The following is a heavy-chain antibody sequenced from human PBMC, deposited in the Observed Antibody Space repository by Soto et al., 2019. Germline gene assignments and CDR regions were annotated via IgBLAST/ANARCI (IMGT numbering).Heavy chain of an antibody. J-gene: IGHJ4*02. CDR2: IKSKTDSRTT. D-gene: IGHD2-21*01. Sequence: EVQLVESGGGLVKPGGSLRLSCAASGFTFSNAWMNWVRQAPGKGLEWVGRIKSKTDSRTTEYAAPVKGRFTISRDDSKNTLYLQMNSLKTEDTAVYYCIVRYPYYFDYWGQGTLVTVSS. V-gene: IGHV3-15*07. CDR3: IVRYPYYFDY. CDR1: GFTFSNAW.